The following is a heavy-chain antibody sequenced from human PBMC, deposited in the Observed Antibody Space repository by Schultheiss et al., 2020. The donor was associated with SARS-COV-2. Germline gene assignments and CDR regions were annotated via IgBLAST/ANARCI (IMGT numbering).Heavy chain of an antibody. D-gene: IGHD6-13*01. Sequence: SETLSLTCTVSGGSISSGDYYWSWIRQPPGKGLEWIGYIYYSGSTNYNPSLKSRVTISVDTSKNQFSLKLSSVTAADTAVYYCARSSSSWYDPLYYYGMDVWGQGTTVTVSS. CDR2: IYYSGST. CDR1: GGSISSGDYY. V-gene: IGHV4-61*08. CDR3: ARSSSSWYDPLYYYGMDV. J-gene: IGHJ6*02.